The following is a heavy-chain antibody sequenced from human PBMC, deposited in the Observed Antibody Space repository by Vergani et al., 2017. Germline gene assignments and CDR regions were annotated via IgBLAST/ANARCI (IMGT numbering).Heavy chain of an antibody. CDR2: ISYDGSNK. J-gene: IGHJ4*02. V-gene: IGHV3-30-3*01. CDR3: ARDGYDILTGYTFDY. D-gene: IGHD3-9*01. Sequence: VQLLESGGGVVQPGRSLRLSCAASGFTFSSYAMHWVRQAPGKGLEWVAVISYDGSNKYYADSVKGRFTISRDNSKTTLYLQMNSLRAEDTAVYYCARDGYDILTGYTFDYWGQGTLVTVSS. CDR1: GFTFSSYA.